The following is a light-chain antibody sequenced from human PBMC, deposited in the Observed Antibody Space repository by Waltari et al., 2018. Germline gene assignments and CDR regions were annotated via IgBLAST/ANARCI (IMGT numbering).Light chain of an antibody. V-gene: IGKV3-20*01. CDR3: QKYVNLPAT. J-gene: IGKJ1*01. CDR1: QSVGKY. CDR2: DAS. Sequence: EIVLTQSPGTLSLSPGERATFSCRASQSVGKYLVWYQQKPGQAPRLLIYDASIRATGIPDRFSGSGSGTDFSLTISRLEPEDSAVYYCQKYVNLPATFGQGTKVEI.